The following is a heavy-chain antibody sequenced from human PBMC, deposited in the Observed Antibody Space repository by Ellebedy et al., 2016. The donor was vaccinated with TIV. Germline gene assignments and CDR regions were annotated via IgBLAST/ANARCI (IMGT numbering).Heavy chain of an antibody. D-gene: IGHD3-22*01. J-gene: IGHJ3*02. CDR1: GFTFSSYW. V-gene: IGHV3-23*01. Sequence: GGSLRLSCAASGFTFSSYWMSWVRQAPGKGLEWVSAISGSGGSTYYADSVKGRFTISRDNSKNTLYLQMNSLRAEDTAVYYCAKDRPYYYDSSGYYGAFDIWGQGTMVTVSS. CDR3: AKDRPYYYDSSGYYGAFDI. CDR2: ISGSGGST.